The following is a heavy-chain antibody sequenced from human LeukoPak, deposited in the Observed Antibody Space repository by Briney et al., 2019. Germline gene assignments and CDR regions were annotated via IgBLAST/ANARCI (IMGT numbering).Heavy chain of an antibody. D-gene: IGHD3-22*01. Sequence: ASVKVSCKASGYTFTSYGISWVRQAPGQGLEWMGWISAYNGNTNYAQKLQGRVTMTTDTSTSTAYMELRSLRSDDTAVYCCARDRPHVHYYDSSGYTRGGAFDIWGQGTMVTVSS. CDR2: ISAYNGNT. CDR1: GYTFTSYG. V-gene: IGHV1-18*01. J-gene: IGHJ3*02. CDR3: ARDRPHVHYYDSSGYTRGGAFDI.